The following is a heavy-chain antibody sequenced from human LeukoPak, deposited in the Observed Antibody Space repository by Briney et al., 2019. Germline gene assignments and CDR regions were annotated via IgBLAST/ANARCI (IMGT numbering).Heavy chain of an antibody. D-gene: IGHD3-22*01. CDR1: VNSISSTYY. CDR2: IYHTGST. V-gene: IGHV4-38-2*01. Sequence: QVQLQESGPGLVKPSETLSLTCAVTVNSISSTYYWGWIRQPPGKGLQWIGSIYHTGSTYYTPSLKSRVTISVDTSKNRFSLKLSSVTAADTAVYYCAGQHDSNGYYFYWGQGTLVTVSS. CDR3: AGQHDSNGYYFY. J-gene: IGHJ4*02.